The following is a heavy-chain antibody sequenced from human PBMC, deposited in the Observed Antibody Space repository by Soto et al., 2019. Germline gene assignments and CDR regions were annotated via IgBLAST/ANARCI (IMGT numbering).Heavy chain of an antibody. D-gene: IGHD3-3*01. J-gene: IGHJ6*02. Sequence: PSETLSLTCTVSGGSISSSSYYWGWIRQPPGKGVEWIGSIYYSGSTYYNPSLKSRVTISVDTSKNQFSLKLSSVTAADTAVYYCARLVDFWSGYYRPYYYYYGMDVWGQGTTVTVSS. V-gene: IGHV4-39*01. CDR2: IYYSGST. CDR3: ARLVDFWSGYYRPYYYYYGMDV. CDR1: GGSISSSSYY.